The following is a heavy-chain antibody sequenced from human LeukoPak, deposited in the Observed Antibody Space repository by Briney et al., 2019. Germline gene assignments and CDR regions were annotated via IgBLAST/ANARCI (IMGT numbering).Heavy chain of an antibody. V-gene: IGHV3-48*01. D-gene: IGHD6-13*01. Sequence: GGSLRLSCAASGFTFSSYSMNWVRQAPGKGLEWVSYISSSSSTIYYADSVKGRFTISRDNAKNSLYLQMNSLRAEDTAVYYCASPYSSRWYELCYWGQGTLVTVSS. CDR2: ISSSSSTI. CDR1: GFTFSSYS. CDR3: ASPYSSRWYELCY. J-gene: IGHJ4*02.